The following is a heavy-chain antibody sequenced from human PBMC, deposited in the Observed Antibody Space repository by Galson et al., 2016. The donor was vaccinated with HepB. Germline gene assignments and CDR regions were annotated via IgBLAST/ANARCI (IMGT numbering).Heavy chain of an antibody. CDR3: ARDMLAARGGFDP. CDR1: GASITSTY. V-gene: IGHV4-59*01. Sequence: ETLSLTCTVSGASITSTYWGWIRQPPGKGLEWIGQMYSGGTTNYNPSLKSLVTISLDTSKNQFSLKLRSVTAADTAIYYCARDMLAARGGFDPWGQGTLVTVSS. D-gene: IGHD3-10*02. CDR2: MYSGGTT. J-gene: IGHJ5*02.